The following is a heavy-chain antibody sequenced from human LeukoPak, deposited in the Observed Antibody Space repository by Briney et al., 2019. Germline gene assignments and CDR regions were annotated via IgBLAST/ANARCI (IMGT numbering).Heavy chain of an antibody. CDR3: ARHNVVVVAAPLGWFDP. CDR2: IIPIFGTA. CDR1: GGTFSNYA. D-gene: IGHD2-15*01. Sequence: SVKVSCKASGGTFSNYAISWVRQAPGQGLEWMGAIIPIFGTANYAQKFQGRVTITADESTSTAYMELSSLRSEDTAVYYCARHNVVVVAAPLGWFDPWGQGTLVTVSS. V-gene: IGHV1-69*13. J-gene: IGHJ5*02.